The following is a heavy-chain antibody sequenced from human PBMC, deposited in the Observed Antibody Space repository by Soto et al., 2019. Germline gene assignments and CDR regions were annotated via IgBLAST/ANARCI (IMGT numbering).Heavy chain of an antibody. CDR3: AGGLATVTSRYFDY. V-gene: IGHV4-31*03. CDR1: GGSISSGGYY. Sequence: SETLSLTCTVSGGSISSGGYYWSWIRQHPGKGLEWIGYIYYSGSTYYNPSLKSRVTISVDTSKNQFSLKLSSVTAADTAVYYCAGGLATVTSRYFDYWGQGTLVTVSS. D-gene: IGHD4-17*01. CDR2: IYYSGST. J-gene: IGHJ4*02.